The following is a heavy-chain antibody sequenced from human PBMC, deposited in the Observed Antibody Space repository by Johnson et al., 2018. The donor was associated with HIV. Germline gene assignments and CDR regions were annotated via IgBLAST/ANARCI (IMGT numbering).Heavy chain of an antibody. CDR1: GFTFSSYA. V-gene: IGHV3-30*03. J-gene: IGHJ3*02. D-gene: IGHD2-8*01. CDR3: ARDGNAGYCTNGVCYNDAFDI. Sequence: QVQLVESGGGGVQPGRSLRLSCAASGFTFSSYAMHWVRRAPGKGLEWLAVVSHDGSNEYYADSVKGRFTISRDNSKNTLYLKMNSLRAEETAWYYCARDGNAGYCTNGVCYNDAFDIWGQGIMVTVSS. CDR2: VSHDGSNE.